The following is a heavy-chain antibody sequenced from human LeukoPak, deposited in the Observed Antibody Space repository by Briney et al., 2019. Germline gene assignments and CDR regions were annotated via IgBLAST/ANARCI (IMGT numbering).Heavy chain of an antibody. CDR3: ARVPIDVGGYFSLYNWFDP. V-gene: IGHV1-18*01. Sequence: GASVKVSCKASGYTFTSYGISWVRQAPGQGREWMGWISVYTGYTNYAQSFQGRVTMTIDTSMSIAYMELRSLRSDDTAVYYCARVPIDVGGYFSLYNWFDPWGQGTLVTVSS. D-gene: IGHD3-22*01. J-gene: IGHJ5*02. CDR1: GYTFTSYG. CDR2: ISVYTGYT.